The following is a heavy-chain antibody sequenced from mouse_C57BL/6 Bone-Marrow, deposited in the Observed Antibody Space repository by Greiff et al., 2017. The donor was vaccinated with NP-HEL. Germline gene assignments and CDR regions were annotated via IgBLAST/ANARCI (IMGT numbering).Heavy chain of an antibody. CDR2: ISSGSSTI. V-gene: IGHV5-17*01. Sequence: EVHLVESGGGLVKPGGSLKLSCAASGFTFSDYGMHWVRQAPEKGLEWVAYISSGSSTIYYADTVKGRFTISRDNAKNTLFLQMTSLRSEDTAMYYCARNLYYYAMDYWGQGTSVTVSS. CDR3: ARNLYYYAMDY. CDR1: GFTFSDYG. J-gene: IGHJ4*01. D-gene: IGHD5-1*01.